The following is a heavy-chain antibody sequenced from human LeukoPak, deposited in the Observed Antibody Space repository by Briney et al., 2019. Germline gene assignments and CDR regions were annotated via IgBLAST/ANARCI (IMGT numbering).Heavy chain of an antibody. CDR3: ARTMIVGYFDY. CDR1: GGSISSYY. Sequence: SETLSLTCTVSGGSISSYYWSWIRQPPGKGLEWIGYIYYSGSTNYNPSLKSRVTISVDTSKNQFSLKLNSVTAADTAVYYCARTMIVGYFDYWGQGTLVTVSS. V-gene: IGHV4-59*08. J-gene: IGHJ4*02. D-gene: IGHD3-22*01. CDR2: IYYSGST.